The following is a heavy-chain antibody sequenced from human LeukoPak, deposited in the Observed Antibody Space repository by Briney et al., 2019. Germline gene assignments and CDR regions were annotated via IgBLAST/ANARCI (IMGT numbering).Heavy chain of an antibody. CDR3: ARYTAAAGGSHDY. CDR1: GYTFTSYY. Sequence: ASVKVSCKASGYTFTSYYMHWVRQAPGQGLEWMGIINPSGGSTSYAQRFQGRATMTRDTSISTAYMELSRLRSDDTAVYYCARYTAAAGGSHDYWGQGTLVTVSS. CDR2: INPSGGST. D-gene: IGHD6-13*01. J-gene: IGHJ4*02. V-gene: IGHV1-46*01.